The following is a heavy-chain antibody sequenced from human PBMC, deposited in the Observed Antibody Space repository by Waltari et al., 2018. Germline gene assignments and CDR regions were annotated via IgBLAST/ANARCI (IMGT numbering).Heavy chain of an antibody. CDR1: GFSFDEYA. CDR3: AKDMRRGCNNGIWYTPKDYHDMDV. D-gene: IGHD2-8*01. Sequence: EVQLVESGGTLVQPGGSLRLSCAASGFSFDEYAMHWVRQAPGTGLAWVSGISWNSGGIGYADAVKGRFSISRDDAKKSLYLQMNSLRYEDTALYYCAKDMRRGCNNGIWYTPKDYHDMDVWGKGTTVTVSS. J-gene: IGHJ6*03. CDR2: ISWNSGGI. V-gene: IGHV3-9*01.